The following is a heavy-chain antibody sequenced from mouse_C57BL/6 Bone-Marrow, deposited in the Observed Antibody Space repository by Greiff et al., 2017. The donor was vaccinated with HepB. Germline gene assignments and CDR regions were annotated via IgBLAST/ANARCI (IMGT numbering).Heavy chain of an antibody. V-gene: IGHV1-19*01. CDR3: ARFGYYFDY. J-gene: IGHJ2*01. CDR1: GYTFTDYY. Sequence: VQLQQSGPVLVKPGASVKMSCKASGYTFTDYYMNWVKQSHGKSLEWIGVINPYNGGTSYNQKFKGKATLTVDKSSSTAYMELNSLTSEDSAVYYCARFGYYFDYWGQGTTLTVSS. D-gene: IGHD2-2*01. CDR2: INPYNGGT.